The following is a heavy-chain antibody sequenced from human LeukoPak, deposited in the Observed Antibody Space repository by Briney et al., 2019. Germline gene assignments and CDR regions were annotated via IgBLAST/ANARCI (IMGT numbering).Heavy chain of an antibody. D-gene: IGHD2-2*01. CDR3: ATRGLLVVPAALLTGFDP. Sequence: ASVNVSCKVSGYTLTELSMHWVRQAPGKGLEWMGGFDPEDRETIYAQKFQGRVTMTEDTSTDTAYMELSSLRSEDTAVYYCATRGLLVVPAALLTGFDPWGQGTLVTVSP. J-gene: IGHJ5*02. CDR1: GYTLTELS. CDR2: FDPEDRET. V-gene: IGHV1-24*01.